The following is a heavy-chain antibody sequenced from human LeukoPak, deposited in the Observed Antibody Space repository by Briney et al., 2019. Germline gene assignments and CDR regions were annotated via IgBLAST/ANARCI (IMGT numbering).Heavy chain of an antibody. CDR2: ISSNGGST. D-gene: IGHD1-26*01. V-gene: IGHV3-64*01. J-gene: IGHJ4*02. Sequence: GGSLRLSCAASGFTFSSYAMHWVRQAPGKGLEYVSAISSNGGSTYYANSVKGRFTISRDNSKNTLYLRMGSLRAEDMAVYYCARARRPVGFDYFDYWGQGTLVTVSS. CDR3: ARARRPVGFDYFDY. CDR1: GFTFSSYA.